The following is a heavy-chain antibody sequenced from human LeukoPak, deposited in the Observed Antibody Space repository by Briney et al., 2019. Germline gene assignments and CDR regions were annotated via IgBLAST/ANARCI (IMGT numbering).Heavy chain of an antibody. Sequence: SETLSLTCSVSGGPISDYYWHWIRHPPGTGLEWIGYINYSGSTDYNPSLKSRVTISVDTSKNQFSLNVRSVTAADTAMYYCAREYSSFEYWGQGVLVTVSS. J-gene: IGHJ4*02. CDR2: INYSGST. V-gene: IGHV4-59*01. D-gene: IGHD6-19*01. CDR3: AREYSSFEY. CDR1: GGPISDYY.